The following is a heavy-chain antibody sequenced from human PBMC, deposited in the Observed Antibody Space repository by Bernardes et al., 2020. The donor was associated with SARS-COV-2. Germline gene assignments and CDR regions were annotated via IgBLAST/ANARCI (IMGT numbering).Heavy chain of an antibody. Sequence: ASVKVSCKASGPSFISYGISWVRQAPGQGLEWMGWISGYNGNTIYAQKVQDRVTMTTDTSTNTVYMELRRLRSDDTAVYYCATDGRVRWELQPNEPLKHWGQGTLVTVSS. V-gene: IGHV1-18*01. CDR1: GPSFISYG. D-gene: IGHD2-15*01. CDR2: ISGYNGNT. CDR3: ATDGRVRWELQPNEPLKH. J-gene: IGHJ1*01.